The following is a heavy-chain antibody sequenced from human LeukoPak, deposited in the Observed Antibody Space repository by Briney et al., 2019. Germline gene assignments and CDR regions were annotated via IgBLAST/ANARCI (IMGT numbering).Heavy chain of an antibody. D-gene: IGHD3-9*01. CDR3: ARELRYFDERDAFDI. CDR2: IYYSGST. Sequence: PSETLSLTCAVYGGSFSGYYWSWIRQPPGKGLEWIGSIYYSGSTYYNPSLKSRVTISVDTSKNQFSLRLTSVTAADTAVYYCARELRYFDERDAFDIWGQGTMVTVSS. V-gene: IGHV4-34*01. CDR1: GGSFSGYY. J-gene: IGHJ3*02.